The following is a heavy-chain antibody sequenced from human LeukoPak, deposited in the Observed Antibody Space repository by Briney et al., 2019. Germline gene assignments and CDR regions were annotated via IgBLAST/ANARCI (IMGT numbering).Heavy chain of an antibody. Sequence: GGSLRLSCAASGFTVSSNYMSWVRQAPGKGLEWVSVIYSGGSTYYADSVKGRFTISRHNSKNTLYLQMNSLRAEDTAVYYCARATDPSDSSGRGTYYYYGMDVWGQGTTVTVSS. CDR2: IYSGGST. V-gene: IGHV3-53*04. J-gene: IGHJ6*02. D-gene: IGHD3-22*01. CDR1: GFTVSSNY. CDR3: ARATDPSDSSGRGTYYYYGMDV.